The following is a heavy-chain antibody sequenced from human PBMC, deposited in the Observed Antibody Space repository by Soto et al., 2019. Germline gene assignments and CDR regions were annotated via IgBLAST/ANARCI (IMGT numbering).Heavy chain of an antibody. J-gene: IGHJ4*02. CDR2: ISYDGSNK. CDR3: AKDGQWLVIQYYFDY. V-gene: IGHV3-30*18. Sequence: PGGSLRLSCAASGFTFSSYGMHWVRQAPGKGLEWVAVISYDGSNKYYADSVKGRFTISRDNSKNTLYLQMNSLRAEDTAVYYCAKDGQWLVIQYYFDYWGQGTLVTVSS. D-gene: IGHD6-19*01. CDR1: GFTFSSYG.